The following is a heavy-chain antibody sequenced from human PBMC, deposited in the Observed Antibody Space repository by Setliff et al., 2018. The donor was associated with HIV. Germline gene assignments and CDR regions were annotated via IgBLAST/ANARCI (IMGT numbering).Heavy chain of an antibody. CDR3: ARDDREWLRVIDH. D-gene: IGHD5-12*01. CDR2: INNNGNT. CDR1: GDSITTNY. Sequence: PSETLSLTCTCSGDSITTNYWSWIRQPAGKGPEWIGHINNNGNTNYNPSLKSRVTMSVDTSKNQFSLKMSSVTAADTAVYYCARDDREWLRVIDHWGQGTQVTVSS. V-gene: IGHV4-4*07. J-gene: IGHJ5*02.